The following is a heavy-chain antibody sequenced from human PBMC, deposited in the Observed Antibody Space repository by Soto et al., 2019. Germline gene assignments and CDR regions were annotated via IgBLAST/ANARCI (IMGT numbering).Heavy chain of an antibody. J-gene: IGHJ5*02. CDR3: AHIPAGVVVTAANWYDP. CDR2: IYWDDDK. CDR1: GFSLDTTGVG. V-gene: IGHV2-5*02. D-gene: IGHD2-21*02. Sequence: QITLKESGPTLVKPTQTLTLTCTFSGFSLDTTGVGVGWIRQPPGKALEWLALIYWDDDKRYSPSLKSRLTITKDTSKNQVVLTMTNMDPVDTATYYCAHIPAGVVVTAANWYDPWGQGTLVTVSS.